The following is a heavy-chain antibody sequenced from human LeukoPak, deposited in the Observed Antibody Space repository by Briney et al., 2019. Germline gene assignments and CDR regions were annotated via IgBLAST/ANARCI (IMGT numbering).Heavy chain of an antibody. CDR2: ISAYNGNT. J-gene: IGHJ4*02. CDR3: ARGSAGSYYDFDY. CDR1: GYTFTTSG. Sequence: APVRPSCKASGYTFTTSGISWVPQAPGHRRECMGWISAYNGNTNYAQKLQGRVTMTTDTSTSTGYMELRRLRSDDTAVYYCARGSAGSYYDFDYWGQGPLVTVS. D-gene: IGHD3-10*01. V-gene: IGHV1-18*01.